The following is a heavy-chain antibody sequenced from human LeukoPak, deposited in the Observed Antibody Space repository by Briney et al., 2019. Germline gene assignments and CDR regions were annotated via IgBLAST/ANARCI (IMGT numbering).Heavy chain of an antibody. CDR3: ARGTVWRLGSYGLDV. CDR2: IYSGGST. V-gene: IGHV3-53*01. J-gene: IGHJ6*02. Sequence: GGSLRLSCVASGFTVSSKYMSWVRQAPGKGLEWVSVIYSGGSTYYGESVKGRFTISRDNSKNTVYLQMNALRAEDSAVYYCARGTVWRLGSYGLDVWGQGTTVTVSS. D-gene: IGHD3-16*01. CDR1: GFTVSSKY.